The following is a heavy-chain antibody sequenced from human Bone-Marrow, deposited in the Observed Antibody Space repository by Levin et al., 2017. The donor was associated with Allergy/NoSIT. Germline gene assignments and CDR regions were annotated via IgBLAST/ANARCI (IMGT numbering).Heavy chain of an antibody. Sequence: GESLKISCAASGFTFSSYWMSWVRQAPGKGLEWVAKINQDGSEKYYVDSVKGRFTFSRDNAKNSLYLQMNSLRAEDTALYFCARDSGYCRSTNGRGDAMDVWGQGTTVTVSS. CDR1: GFTFSSYW. CDR2: INQDGSEK. D-gene: IGHD2-2*01. V-gene: IGHV3-7*01. J-gene: IGHJ6*02. CDR3: ARDSGYCRSTNGRGDAMDV.